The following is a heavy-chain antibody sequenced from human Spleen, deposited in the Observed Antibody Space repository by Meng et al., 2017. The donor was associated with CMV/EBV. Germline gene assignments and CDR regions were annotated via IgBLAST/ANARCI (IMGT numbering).Heavy chain of an antibody. J-gene: IGHJ3*02. V-gene: IGHV1-18*04. CDR1: GYTFANHG. D-gene: IGHD2-2*01. CDR2: ISVYNGNI. CDR3: EKWDCSSSTCHPAIFDI. Sequence: SVKVSCKASGYTFANHGINWLRLAPGQGLEWVGWISVYNGNIKYAQKFQDRVTMTTDTSTNTAYMELRSLRSDDTALYFCEKWDCSSSTCHPAIFDIWGQGTMVTVSS.